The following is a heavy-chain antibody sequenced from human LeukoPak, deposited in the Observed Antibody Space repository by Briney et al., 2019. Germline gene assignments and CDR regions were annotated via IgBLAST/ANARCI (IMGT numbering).Heavy chain of an antibody. Sequence: GGSLRLSCAASGFTFSSYGIHWVRQAPGKGLEWVAFIRYDGSNKYYADSVKGRFTISRDNSKNTLYLQMNSLRAEDTAVYYCAKDIEVWGLQGFFDYWGQGTLVTVSS. D-gene: IGHD2-21*01. CDR1: GFTFSSYG. CDR3: AKDIEVWGLQGFFDY. J-gene: IGHJ4*02. CDR2: IRYDGSNK. V-gene: IGHV3-30*02.